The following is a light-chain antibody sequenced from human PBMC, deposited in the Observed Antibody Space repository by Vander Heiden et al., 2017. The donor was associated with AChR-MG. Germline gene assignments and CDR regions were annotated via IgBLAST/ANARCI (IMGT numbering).Light chain of an antibody. J-gene: IGKJ2*01. V-gene: IGKV2-28*01. CDR3: MQSLQTPT. CDR1: QSLLHSNGYNY. CDR2: LGS. Sequence: DIAMTQSPPSLPVTPGEPASISCRSSQSLLHSNGYNYMYWYLQKPGQSPQLLIYLGSNRAAGVPDRCSGSGSATDFTLKISRVEAEDVAVYYCMQSLQTPTFGQGTKLEIK.